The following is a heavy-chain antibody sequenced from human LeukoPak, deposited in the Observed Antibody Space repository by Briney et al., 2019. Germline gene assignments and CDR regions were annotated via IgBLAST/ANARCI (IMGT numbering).Heavy chain of an antibody. CDR2: INHSGST. V-gene: IGHV4-34*01. D-gene: IGHD2-2*01. CDR1: GGSFSVYY. J-gene: IGHJ4*02. CDR3: ARDGGGVPAALDY. Sequence: PSETLSLTCAVYGGSFSVYYGSGTRQPPGKGLEWIGEINHSGSTNYNPSLKSRVTISVDTSKNQFSLKLSSVTAADTAVYYCARDGGGVPAALDYWGQGTLVTVSS.